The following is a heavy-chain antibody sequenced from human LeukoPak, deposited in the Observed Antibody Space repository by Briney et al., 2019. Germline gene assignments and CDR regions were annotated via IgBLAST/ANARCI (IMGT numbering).Heavy chain of an antibody. J-gene: IGHJ6*03. CDR3: ARMAGQIYYYYYMDV. D-gene: IGHD5-24*01. CDR1: GFTFSSYR. V-gene: IGHV3-21*01. Sequence: GGSLRLSCAASGFTFSSYRMNWVRQVPGKGLEWVSSISSSSSYIYYADSVKGRFTISRDNAKNSLYLQMNSLRAEDTAVYYCARMAGQIYYYYYMDVWGKGTTVTVSS. CDR2: ISSSSSYI.